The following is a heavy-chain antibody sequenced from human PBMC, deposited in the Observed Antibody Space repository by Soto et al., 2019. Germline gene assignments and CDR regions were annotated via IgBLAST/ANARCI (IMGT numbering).Heavy chain of an antibody. D-gene: IGHD3-3*01. CDR2: ISPNNGHT. Sequence: ASVKVSCKASGYSFINYGISWVRQAPGQGLEWLGWISPNNGHTKYARKFQDRITMTTDTSTTTAYLELRSLRSDDTAVYFCARDQLHFLDYYFENWGQGALVTVSS. V-gene: IGHV1-18*01. CDR3: ARDQLHFLDYYFEN. CDR1: GYSFINYG. J-gene: IGHJ4*02.